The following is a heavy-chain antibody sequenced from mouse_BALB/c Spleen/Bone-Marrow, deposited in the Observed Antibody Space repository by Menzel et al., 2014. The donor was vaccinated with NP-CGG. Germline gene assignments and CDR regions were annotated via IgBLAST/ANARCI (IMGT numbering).Heavy chain of an antibody. Sequence: QLVESGAELVRPGVSVKISCKGSGYTFTDYAIHWVKQSHAKSLEWIGLISGYYGDAIYNQKLKGKATMTVDKSSRTAYMDLARLTSEDSAIYYCARSGKVRNAMDYWGQGTSVTVSS. CDR1: GYTFTDYA. CDR3: ARSGKVRNAMDY. V-gene: IGHV1-67*01. CDR2: ISGYYGDA. D-gene: IGHD2-14*01. J-gene: IGHJ4*01.